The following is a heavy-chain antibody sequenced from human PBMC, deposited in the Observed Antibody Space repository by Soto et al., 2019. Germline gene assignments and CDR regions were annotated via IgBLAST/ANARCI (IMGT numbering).Heavy chain of an antibody. CDR3: ARDVWTGGYSYGPPDY. Sequence: GSLRLSCAASVFTFSSYSMNWVRQAPGKGLEWVSSISSSSSYIYYADSVKGRFTISRDNAKNSLYLQMNSLRAEDTAVYYCARDVWTGGYSYGPPDYWGQGTLVTVSS. V-gene: IGHV3-21*01. J-gene: IGHJ4*02. CDR1: VFTFSSYS. D-gene: IGHD5-18*01. CDR2: ISSSSSYI.